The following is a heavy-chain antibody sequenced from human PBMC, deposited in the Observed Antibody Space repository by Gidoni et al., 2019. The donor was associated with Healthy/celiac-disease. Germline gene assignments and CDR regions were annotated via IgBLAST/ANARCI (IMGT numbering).Heavy chain of an antibody. D-gene: IGHD5-12*01. V-gene: IGHV3-33*01. J-gene: IGHJ6*02. CDR1: GFPFSSYG. CDR2: IWYDGSNK. Sequence: QVQLVESGGGVAQPGRSLRLSCAASGFPFSSYGMHWVRQAPGKGMEWVAVIWYDGSNKYYADSVKGRFTISRDNSKNTLYLQMNSLRAEDTAVYYCARDPVRGGYDYYYYYGMDVWGQGTTVTVSS. CDR3: ARDPVRGGYDYYYYYGMDV.